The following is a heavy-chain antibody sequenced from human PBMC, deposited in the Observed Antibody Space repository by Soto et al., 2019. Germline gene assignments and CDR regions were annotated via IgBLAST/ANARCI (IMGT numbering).Heavy chain of an antibody. J-gene: IGHJ5*02. V-gene: IGHV1-3*01. Sequence: QVRLVQSGAEVKKPGASVKVSCKASGYTFTSYAMHWVRQAPGQRLEWMGWINAGNGNTKYSQKFQGRVTITRDTSASTAYMELSSLRSEDTAVYYCARSYIVVVPAAITGGRWFDPWGQGTLVTVSS. CDR1: GYTFTSYA. CDR3: ARSYIVVVPAAITGGRWFDP. D-gene: IGHD2-2*01. CDR2: INAGNGNT.